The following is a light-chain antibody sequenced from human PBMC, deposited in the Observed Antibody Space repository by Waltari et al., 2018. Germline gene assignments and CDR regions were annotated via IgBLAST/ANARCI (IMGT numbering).Light chain of an antibody. CDR3: NSYTGSSSWV. Sequence: QSALTQPASVSGSPGQSITISRYGPSSDIGFYNYVSWYQQHPGKAPKLIIYDVSQRPSGVSDRFSGSKSGNTASLTISGLQAEDEADYYCNSYTGSSSWVFGGGTKVTVL. V-gene: IGLV2-14*01. CDR2: DVS. J-gene: IGLJ3*02. CDR1: SSDIGFYNY.